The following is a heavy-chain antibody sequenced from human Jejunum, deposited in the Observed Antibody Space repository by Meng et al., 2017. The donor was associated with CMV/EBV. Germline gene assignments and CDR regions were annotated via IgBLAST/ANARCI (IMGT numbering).Heavy chain of an antibody. D-gene: IGHD2-21*02. CDR1: GFTCSSSY. V-gene: IGHV3-74*01. CDR2: VIPDGSRT. J-gene: IGHJ4*02. Sequence: CAAAGFTCSSSYMYWVRQVPGKGLVWVSRVIPDGSRTGCAGAVKGRFTISRDNAKNTLYLQMNSLRVEDTAVYYCVSYNWGLPFDRWGQGTLVTVSS. CDR3: VSYNWGLPFDR.